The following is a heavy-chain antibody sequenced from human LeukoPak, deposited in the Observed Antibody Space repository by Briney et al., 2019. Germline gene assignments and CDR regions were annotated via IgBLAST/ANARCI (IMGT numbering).Heavy chain of an antibody. V-gene: IGHV1-2*02. CDR2: INPNSGGT. J-gene: IGHJ3*02. CDR1: GYTFTGYY. D-gene: IGHD6-13*01. Sequence: ASVKVSCKASGYTFTGYYMHWVRQAPGQGLEWMGWINPNSGGTNYAQKFQGRVTMTRDTSINTAYMELSRLRSDDTAVYYCARSPLRGSSWFDAFDIWGQGTMVTVSS. CDR3: ARSPLRGSSWFDAFDI.